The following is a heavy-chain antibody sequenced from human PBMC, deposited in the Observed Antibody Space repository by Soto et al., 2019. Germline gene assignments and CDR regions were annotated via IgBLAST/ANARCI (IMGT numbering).Heavy chain of an antibody. CDR2: VSASGLNT. V-gene: IGHV3-23*01. CDR3: ARTRRGNSGNYYLYIFDY. Sequence: GGSLRLSCAASGFTFSTYAMAWVRQAPGKGLEWVSGVSASGLNTDYADPVKGRFYISRDNSKNQFSLRLNSVTAADAAIYYCARTRRGNSGNYYLYIFDYWGQGSPVTVSS. D-gene: IGHD3-10*01. J-gene: IGHJ4*02. CDR1: GFTFSTYA.